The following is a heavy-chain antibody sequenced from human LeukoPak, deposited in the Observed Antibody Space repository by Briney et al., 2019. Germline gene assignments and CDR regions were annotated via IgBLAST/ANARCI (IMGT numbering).Heavy chain of an antibody. Sequence: PGGSLRLSCAASGFTFDSYAMHWVRQAPGKGLEWVAVISYDGSDKYSADSVKGRFTISRDNSKNTLYLQMNSLRAEDTAVYYCAKDDRNFWSGYWFDYWGQGTLVTVSS. CDR3: AKDDRNFWSGYWFDY. V-gene: IGHV3-30-3*01. D-gene: IGHD3-3*01. CDR1: GFTFDSYA. J-gene: IGHJ4*02. CDR2: ISYDGSDK.